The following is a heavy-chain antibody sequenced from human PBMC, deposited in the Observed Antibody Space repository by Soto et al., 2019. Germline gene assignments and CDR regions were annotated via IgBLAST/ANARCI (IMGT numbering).Heavy chain of an antibody. J-gene: IGHJ5*02. D-gene: IGHD2-2*01. CDR2: IYYSGST. V-gene: IGHV4-30-4*01. CDR1: GGSISSGDYY. Sequence: QVQLQESGPGLVKPSQTLSLTCTVSGGSISSGDYYGSWIRQPPGKGLEWIGYIYYSGSTYYNPSIKSRVTISVDTSKNQFSLKLSSVTAADTVVYYCARDRGRGVVVEVARFDPWGQGTLVTVSS. CDR3: ARDRGRGVVVEVARFDP.